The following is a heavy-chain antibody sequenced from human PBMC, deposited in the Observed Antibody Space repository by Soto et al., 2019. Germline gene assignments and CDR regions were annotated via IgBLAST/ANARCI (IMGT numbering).Heavy chain of an antibody. CDR2: ISAYNGNT. Sequence: GASVKVSCKASGYTFTSYGISWVRQAPGQGLEWMGWISAYNGNTNYAQKLQGRVTMTTDTSTSTAYMELRSLRSDDTAVYYCARDRRGSGSRDAFDIWGQGTMVTVSS. CDR1: GYTFTSYG. CDR3: ARDRRGSGSRDAFDI. D-gene: IGHD3-10*01. J-gene: IGHJ3*02. V-gene: IGHV1-18*01.